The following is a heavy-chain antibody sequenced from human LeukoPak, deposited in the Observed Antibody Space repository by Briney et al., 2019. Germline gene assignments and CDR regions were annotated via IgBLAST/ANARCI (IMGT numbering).Heavy chain of an antibody. CDR1: GGTFISYA. Sequence: SVKVSCKASGGTFISYAISWVRQAPGQGLEWMGGIIPIFGTANYAQKFQGRVTIIADESTSTAYMELSSLRSEDTAVYYCASSGPILEWLPNYHYYYGMDVWGQGTTVTVSS. CDR3: ASSGPILEWLPNYHYYYGMDV. J-gene: IGHJ6*02. CDR2: IIPIFGTA. V-gene: IGHV1-69*13. D-gene: IGHD3-3*01.